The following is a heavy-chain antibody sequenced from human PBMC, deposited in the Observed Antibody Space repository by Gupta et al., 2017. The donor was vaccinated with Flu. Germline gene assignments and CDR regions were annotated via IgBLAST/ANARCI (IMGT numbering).Heavy chain of an antibody. V-gene: IGHV4-59*01. D-gene: IGHD2-21*02. J-gene: IGHJ3*02. Sequence: QVQLQESGPGLVKPSETLSLTCTVSGGSISTYYWSWIRQPPGKGLEWIGYIYYSGSTNYNPSLKSRVTISVDTSKNQFSLKLSSVTAADTAVYYCARGLGGKERKGLVVVTHVTFDIWGQGTMVTVSS. CDR2: IYYSGST. CDR1: GGSISTYY. CDR3: ARGLGGKERKGLVVVTHVTFDI.